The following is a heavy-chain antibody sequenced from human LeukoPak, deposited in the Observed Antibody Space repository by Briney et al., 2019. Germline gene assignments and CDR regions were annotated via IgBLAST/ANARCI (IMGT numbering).Heavy chain of an antibody. V-gene: IGHV1-18*01. CDR1: GYTFTSYG. CDR2: ISAYNGNT. CDR3: ARPYMVRGVIIPLGY. Sequence: GASVKVSCKASGYTFTSYGISWVRHAPGQGLEWMGWISAYNGNTNYAQKLQGRVTMTTDTSTSTAYMELRSLRSDDTAVYYCARPYMVRGVIIPLGYWGQGTLVTVSS. D-gene: IGHD3-10*01. J-gene: IGHJ4*02.